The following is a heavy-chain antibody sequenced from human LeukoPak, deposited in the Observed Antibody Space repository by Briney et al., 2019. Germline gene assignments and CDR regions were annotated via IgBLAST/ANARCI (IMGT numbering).Heavy chain of an antibody. CDR3: ARVGYSSGWYVFDY. CDR2: IYYSGST. J-gene: IGHJ4*02. CDR1: GGSISSYY. Sequence: PSETLSLTCTVSGGSISSYYWSWIRQPPGKGLEWIGYIYYSGSTNYNPSLKSRVTISVDTSKNQFSLKLSSVTAADTAVYYCARVGYSSGWYVFDYWGQGTLVTVSS. D-gene: IGHD6-19*01. V-gene: IGHV4-59*01.